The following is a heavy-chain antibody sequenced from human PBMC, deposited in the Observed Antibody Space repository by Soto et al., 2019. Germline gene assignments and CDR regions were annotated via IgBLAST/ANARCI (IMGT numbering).Heavy chain of an antibody. J-gene: IGHJ4*02. CDR3: ARGPRTGSGYYRYYFDY. V-gene: IGHV4-30-4*01. CDR2: IYYSGNT. D-gene: IGHD3-22*01. Sequence: QVQLQESGPGLVKPSQTLSLTCTVSGGSISSGGYYWSWSRQPPGKVLEWIGYIYYSGNTYYTPSLKSRVTISVDTSKNQFSLKLSSVTAADTAVYYCARGPRTGSGYYRYYFDYWGQGTLVTVSS. CDR1: GGSISSGGYY.